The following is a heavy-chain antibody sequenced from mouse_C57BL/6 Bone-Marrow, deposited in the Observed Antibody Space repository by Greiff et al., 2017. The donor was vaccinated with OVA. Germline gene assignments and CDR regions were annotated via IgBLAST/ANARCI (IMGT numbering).Heavy chain of an antibody. CDR3: ARELRLPSMDY. D-gene: IGHD3-2*02. J-gene: IGHJ4*01. V-gene: IGHV1-18*01. CDR2: INPNNGGT. Sequence: VQLQQPGPELVNPGASVKIPCKASGYTFTDYNMDWVKQSHGKSLEWIGDINPNNGGTIYNQKFKGKATLTVDKSSSTAYMELRSLASADTADYYCARELRLPSMDYWGQGTSVTVSS. CDR1: GYTFTDYN.